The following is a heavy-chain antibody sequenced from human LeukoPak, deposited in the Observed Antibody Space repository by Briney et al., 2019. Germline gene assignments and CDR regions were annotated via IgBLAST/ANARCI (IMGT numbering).Heavy chain of an antibody. J-gene: IGHJ4*02. D-gene: IGHD2-15*01. V-gene: IGHV1-18*01. Sequence: ASVKVSCKASGHTFTSYGISWVRQAPGQGLEWMGWISAYNGNTNYAQKFQGRVTMTTDTSTSTAYMELRSLRSDDTAVYYCARVRIAVVLGVTKDFDYWGQGTLVTVSS. CDR2: ISAYNGNT. CDR1: GHTFTSYG. CDR3: ARVRIAVVLGVTKDFDY.